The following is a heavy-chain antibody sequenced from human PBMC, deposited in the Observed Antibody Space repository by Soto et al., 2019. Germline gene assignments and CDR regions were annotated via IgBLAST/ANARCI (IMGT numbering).Heavy chain of an antibody. CDR2: IRHDGSNK. D-gene: IGHD6-13*01. CDR1: VLTFSNYA. V-gene: IGHV3-33*01. CDR3: AREEQQPSYYYGMDV. J-gene: IGHJ6*04. Sequence: PGGSLRLSCAASVLTFSNYAMTWVRQAPGKGLEWVAAIRHDGSNKYYADSVKGRFTISRDNSKNTLYLQMNSLRAEDTAVYYCAREEQQPSYYYGMDVWGEGTTVTVSS.